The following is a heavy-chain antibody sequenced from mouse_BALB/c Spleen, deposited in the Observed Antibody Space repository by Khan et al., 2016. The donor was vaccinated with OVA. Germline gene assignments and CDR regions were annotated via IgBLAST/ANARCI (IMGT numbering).Heavy chain of an antibody. CDR1: GFNIKDTY. Sequence: VQLKESGAELVKPGATVKLSCTASGFNIKDTYMHWLKQWPEQGLEWIGRIDPSNGNTKYDPKFQGQVTITADTSSNTAYLQFSSLTSEDTAVYYFASMSKKWGQGTTVTVSS. J-gene: IGHJ2*01. V-gene: IGHV14-3*02. CDR3: ASMSKK. CDR2: IDPSNGNT.